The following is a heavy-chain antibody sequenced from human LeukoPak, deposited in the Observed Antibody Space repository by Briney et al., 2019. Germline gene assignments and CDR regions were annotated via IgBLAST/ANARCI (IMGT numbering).Heavy chain of an antibody. CDR1: GFTVSNNY. V-gene: IGHV3-53*01. J-gene: IGHJ3*02. CDR3: VRKNQDFNAAFDI. Sequence: GGSLRLSCVASGFTVSNNYMCWVRQAPGKGLEWVSITYSDGNTNYAVSVKGRFTISRDTSQNTLSLQMNSLRAEDTAVYYCVRKNQDFNAAFDIWGQGTVVTVSS. CDR2: TYSDGNT. D-gene: IGHD1-14*01.